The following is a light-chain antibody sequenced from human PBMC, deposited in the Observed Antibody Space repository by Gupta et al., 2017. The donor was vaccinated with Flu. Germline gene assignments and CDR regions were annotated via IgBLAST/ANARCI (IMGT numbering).Light chain of an antibody. Sequence: QSALTQPAPVPGSPGQSITISCTGTSSDVGGYNYVSWYQQHPGKAPKLMIYEVSNRPSGFSNRFSGSKSGNTASLTISGLQAEDEADYYCSSYTSSSTPLFGGGTKVTVL. V-gene: IGLV2-14*01. CDR1: SSDVGGYNY. CDR3: SSYTSSSTPL. J-gene: IGLJ2*01. CDR2: EVS.